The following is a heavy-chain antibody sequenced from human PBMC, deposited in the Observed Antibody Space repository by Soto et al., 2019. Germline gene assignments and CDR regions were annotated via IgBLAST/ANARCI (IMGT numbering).Heavy chain of an antibody. CDR2: MNPNTGNT. CDR3: ARERTGKFPN. V-gene: IGHV1-8*01. D-gene: IGHD1-1*01. CDR1: GYTFTSYD. J-gene: IGHJ4*02. Sequence: QVQLVQSGAEVKKPGASVKVSCKASGYTFTSYDINWVRQATGQGLEWMGWMNPNTGNTGYVQKFQGRVTMTRNTSISTAYMELSSLRSEDMGVYYSARERTGKFPNWGQGTLVTVSS.